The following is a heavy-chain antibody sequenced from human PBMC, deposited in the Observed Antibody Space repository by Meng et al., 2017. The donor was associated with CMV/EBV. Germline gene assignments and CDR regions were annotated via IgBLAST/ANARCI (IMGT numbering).Heavy chain of an antibody. Sequence: TGAGGSISSYYWSWIRQTAGKGLEWIGRIYTSGSTNYNPSLKSRVTMSVDTSKNQFSLKLSSVTAADTAVYYCARDLGAAADPNWFDPWGQGTLVTVSS. V-gene: IGHV4-4*07. CDR1: GGSISSYY. J-gene: IGHJ5*02. D-gene: IGHD6-13*01. CDR2: IYTSGST. CDR3: ARDLGAAADPNWFDP.